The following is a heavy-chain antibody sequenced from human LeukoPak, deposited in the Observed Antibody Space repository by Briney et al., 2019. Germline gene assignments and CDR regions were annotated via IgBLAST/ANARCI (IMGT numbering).Heavy chain of an antibody. D-gene: IGHD1-26*01. Sequence: PGGSLRLSCAASGFTFSSYAMNWVRQAPGKGLEWVAVTLYDGSDKYYADSVKGRFTISRDNSKNTLYLQMSSLRTEDTAVYHCARATYSGGYYFDQWGQGILVTVSS. CDR3: ARATYSGGYYFDQ. J-gene: IGHJ4*02. CDR2: TLYDGSDK. V-gene: IGHV3-30-3*01. CDR1: GFTFSSYA.